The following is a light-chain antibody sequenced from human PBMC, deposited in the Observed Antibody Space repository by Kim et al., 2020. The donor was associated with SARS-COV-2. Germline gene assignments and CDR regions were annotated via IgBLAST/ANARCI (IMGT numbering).Light chain of an antibody. CDR2: VNSDGSH. V-gene: IGLV4-69*01. Sequence: ASGKLTCSLSSGHSSYAIAWHQQQPAKGPRYLMKVNSDGSHSKGDGIPDRFSGSSSGAERYLTISSLQSEDEADYYCQTWGSGIRVFGGGTKVTVL. CDR1: SGHSSYA. J-gene: IGLJ3*02. CDR3: QTWGSGIRV.